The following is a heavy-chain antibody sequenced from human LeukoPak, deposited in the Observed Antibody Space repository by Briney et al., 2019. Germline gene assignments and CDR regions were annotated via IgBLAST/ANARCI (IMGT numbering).Heavy chain of an antibody. J-gene: IGHJ4*02. V-gene: IGHV4-4*07. CDR3: ARGNGSGSPIDY. CDR1: GGSISNYY. CDR2: IYSNGNT. D-gene: IGHD3-10*01. Sequence: PSETLSLTCTVSGGSISNYYWSWIRKPAGKGLEWIGRIYSNGNTNYHPSLKSRLTMSIDTSKNQFSLRLTSMTVADTAVFYCARGNGSGSPIDYWGQGTLVTVSS.